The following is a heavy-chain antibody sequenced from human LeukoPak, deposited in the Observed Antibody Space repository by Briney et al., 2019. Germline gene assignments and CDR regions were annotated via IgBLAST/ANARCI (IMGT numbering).Heavy chain of an antibody. CDR2: ISPYTGHT. CDR1: CPGFSSFV. CDR3: ARGQVDTTMIIGGWFDH. V-gene: IGHV1-18*04. J-gene: IGHJ5*02. D-gene: IGHD5-18*01. Sequence: ASVKVSCKTYCPGFSSFVIAWVRQAPGQGLEWLGWISPYTGHTNYAPKFRGRVTMTTDTPTRTVYMDLRSLRSDDTAVYYCARGQVDTTMIIGGWFDHWGQGTLVIVSS.